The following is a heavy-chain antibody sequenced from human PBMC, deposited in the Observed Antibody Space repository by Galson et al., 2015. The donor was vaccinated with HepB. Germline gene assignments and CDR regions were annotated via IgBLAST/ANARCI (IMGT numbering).Heavy chain of an antibody. Sequence: VKVSCKVSGYTFTDYYMHWVQQAPGKGLEWMGLVDPEDGETIYAEKFQGRVTITADTSTDTAYMELSSLRSEDTAVCYCATSHDYGDSNASGAFDIWGQGTMVTVSS. CDR3: ATSHDYGDSNASGAFDI. CDR2: VDPEDGET. J-gene: IGHJ3*02. CDR1: GYTFTDYY. V-gene: IGHV1-69-2*01. D-gene: IGHD4-17*01.